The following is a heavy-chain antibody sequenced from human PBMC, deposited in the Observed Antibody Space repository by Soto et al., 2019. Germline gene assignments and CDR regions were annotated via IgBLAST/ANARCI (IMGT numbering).Heavy chain of an antibody. CDR2: INPSGGST. D-gene: IGHD2-2*02. V-gene: IGHV1-46*01. J-gene: IGHJ6*02. CDR3: VRGTRDCNTVSCYTPQGSFYYGMDV. CDR1: GYTITDYY. Sequence: QVQLVQSGAEVKEPGASVKVSCKASGYTITDYYIHWVRQAPGQGLEWMGIINPSGGSTNYAQKFQGRVTMTSDRSTNTVHLELSSLRSDDTAMYYCVRGTRDCNTVSCYTPQGSFYYGMDVWGQGTTVTVSS.